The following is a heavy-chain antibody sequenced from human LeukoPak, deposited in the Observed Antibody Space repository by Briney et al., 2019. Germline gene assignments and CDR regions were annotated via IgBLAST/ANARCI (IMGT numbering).Heavy chain of an antibody. CDR1: GFTFSTYA. CDR3: ARVGPTSGSYFDY. V-gene: IGHV3-30-3*01. D-gene: IGHD3-10*01. J-gene: IGHJ4*02. Sequence: GGSLRLSCEATGFTFSTYAMHWVRQAPGKGLEWVATISYDGGNEYYADSVRGRFTISRDNSKNTLFLQMNSLRAEGTAVYYCARVGPTSGSYFDYWGQGTLVTVSS. CDR2: ISYDGGNE.